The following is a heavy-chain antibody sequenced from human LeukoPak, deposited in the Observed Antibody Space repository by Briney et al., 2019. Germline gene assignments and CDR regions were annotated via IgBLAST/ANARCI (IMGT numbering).Heavy chain of an antibody. CDR2: ISSSSSYI. Sequence: GGSLRLSCAASGFTFSSYSMNWVRQAPGKGLEWVSSISSSSSYIYYADSVKGRFTISRDNSKNTLYLQMNSLRAEDSAIYYCSKARVRIVVLVAAATPFDSWGQGTQLTVSS. V-gene: IGHV3-21*04. CDR3: SKARVRIVVLVAAATPFDS. CDR1: GFTFSSYS. J-gene: IGHJ4*02. D-gene: IGHD2-15*01.